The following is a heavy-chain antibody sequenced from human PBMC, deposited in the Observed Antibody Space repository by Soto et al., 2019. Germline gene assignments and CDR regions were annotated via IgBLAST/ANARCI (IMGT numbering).Heavy chain of an antibody. CDR1: GGSISSGGYS. Sequence: SETLSLTCAVSGGSISSGGYSWSWIRQPPGKGLEWIGYIYHSGSTYYNPSLKSRVTISVDRSKNQFSPKLSSVTAADTAVYYCAKSSSARFDPWGQGTLVTVSS. CDR2: IYHSGST. CDR3: AKSSSARFDP. V-gene: IGHV4-30-2*01. D-gene: IGHD6-6*01. J-gene: IGHJ5*02.